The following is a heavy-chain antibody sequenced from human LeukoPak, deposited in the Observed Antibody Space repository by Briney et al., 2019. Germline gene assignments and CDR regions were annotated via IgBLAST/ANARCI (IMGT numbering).Heavy chain of an antibody. D-gene: IGHD3-3*01. Sequence: GASVTVSCKASGYTFTGYYMHWVRQAPGQGLEWMGWINPNSGGTNYAQKFQGRVTMTRDTSISTAYMELSRLRSDDTAVYYCARHLAIFGVVDLTDSGFDYWGQGTLVTVSS. CDR1: GYTFTGYY. V-gene: IGHV1-2*02. CDR3: ARHLAIFGVVDLTDSGFDY. J-gene: IGHJ4*02. CDR2: INPNSGGT.